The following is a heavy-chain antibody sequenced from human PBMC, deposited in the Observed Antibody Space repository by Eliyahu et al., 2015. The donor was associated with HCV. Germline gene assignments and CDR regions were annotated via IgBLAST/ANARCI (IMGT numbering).Heavy chain of an antibody. J-gene: IGHJ4*02. CDR3: AKPVGDVYCSSTSCYTFDY. CDR1: GFXFXSYA. Sequence: EVQLLESGGGLVQPGGSLRLSCXASGFXFXSYAMXWVRQAPGKGXGWVSAISGXGGSTYYADSVKGRFTISRDNSKNTLYLQMNSLRAEDTAVYYCAKPVGDVYCSSTSCYTFDYWGQGTLVTVSS. V-gene: IGHV3-23*01. CDR2: ISGXGGST. D-gene: IGHD2-2*02.